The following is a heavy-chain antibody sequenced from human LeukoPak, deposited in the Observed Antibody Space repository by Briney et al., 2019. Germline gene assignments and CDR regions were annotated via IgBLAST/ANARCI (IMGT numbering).Heavy chain of an antibody. CDR2: IDYSGNT. CDR3: ARDLTGDSSGYQLDAFDI. V-gene: IGHV4-59*01. CDR1: GGYISSYY. J-gene: IGHJ3*02. D-gene: IGHD3-22*01. Sequence: PSQTLSLTCTVSGGYISSYYWSWIRQPPGKGLEWIGYIDYSGNTNYNPSLKRRVTISVDRSKNQFSLKLSSVTAADTAVYYCARDLTGDSSGYQLDAFDIWGQGTMVTVSS.